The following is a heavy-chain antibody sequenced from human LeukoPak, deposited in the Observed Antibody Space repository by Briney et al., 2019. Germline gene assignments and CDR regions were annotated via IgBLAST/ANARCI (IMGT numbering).Heavy chain of an antibody. CDR3: AKDPLRYCSSTSCPYYFDY. J-gene: IGHJ4*02. CDR1: GFTFSSYG. D-gene: IGHD2-2*01. V-gene: IGHV3-30*18. CDR2: ISYDGSNK. Sequence: PGGSLRLSCAASGFTFSSYGMHWVRQAPGKGLEWVAVISYDGSNKYYADSVKGRFTISRDNSKNTLYLQMNSLRAEDTAVYYCAKDPLRYCSSTSCPYYFDYWGQGTLVTVSS.